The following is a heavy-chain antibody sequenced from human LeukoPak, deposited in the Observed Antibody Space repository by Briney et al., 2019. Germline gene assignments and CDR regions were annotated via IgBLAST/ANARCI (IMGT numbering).Heavy chain of an antibody. CDR3: ARAGTPTNAFDI. CDR2: IYSGGST. CDR1: GFTVSSNY. Sequence: GESLKISCAASGFTVSSNYMSWVRQAPGKGLEWVSVIYSGGSTYYADSVKGRFTISRDNSKNTLYLQMNSLRAEDTAVYYCARAGTPTNAFDIWGQGTMVTVSS. V-gene: IGHV3-66*02. J-gene: IGHJ3*02.